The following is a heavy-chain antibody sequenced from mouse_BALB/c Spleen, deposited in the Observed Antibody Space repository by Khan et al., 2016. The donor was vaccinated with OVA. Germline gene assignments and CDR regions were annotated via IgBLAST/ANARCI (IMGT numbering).Heavy chain of an antibody. J-gene: IGHJ3*01. D-gene: IGHD3-3*01. CDR1: GYSITSDYA. Sequence: EVQLVESGPGLVKPSQSLSLTCTVTGYSITSDYAWNWIRQFPGNKLEWMGYIHYSGSTSYIPSLKSRISITRDTSKNQFFLHLNSVTSEDTATYYCVRGRAYWGQGTLVTVS. V-gene: IGHV3-2*02. CDR2: IHYSGST. CDR3: VRGRAY.